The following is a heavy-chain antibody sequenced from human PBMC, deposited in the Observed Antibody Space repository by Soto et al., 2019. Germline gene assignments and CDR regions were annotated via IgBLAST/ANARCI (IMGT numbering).Heavy chain of an antibody. V-gene: IGHV1-2*04. CDR3: ASSVNYYYGMDV. CDR1: GYTFTGYY. J-gene: IGHJ6*02. Sequence: AASVKVSCKASGYTFTGYYMHWVRQAPGQGLEWMGWINPNSGGTNYAQKFQGWVTMTRDTSISTAYMELSRLRSDDTAVYYCASSVNYYYGMDVWGQGTTVTVSS. CDR2: INPNSGGT.